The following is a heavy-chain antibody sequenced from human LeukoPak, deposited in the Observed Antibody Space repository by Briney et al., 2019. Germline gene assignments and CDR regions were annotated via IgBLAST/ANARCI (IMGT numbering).Heavy chain of an antibody. Sequence: GGSLRLSCAASGFTFSSYWMSWVRQAPGKGLERVANIKQDGSEKFYVDSVKGRFTISRDNAKSSLYLQMNSLRAEDTAVYYCARVRAAATDYWGQGTLVTVSS. V-gene: IGHV3-7*01. CDR3: ARVRAAATDY. CDR1: GFTFSSYW. D-gene: IGHD2-15*01. CDR2: IKQDGSEK. J-gene: IGHJ4*02.